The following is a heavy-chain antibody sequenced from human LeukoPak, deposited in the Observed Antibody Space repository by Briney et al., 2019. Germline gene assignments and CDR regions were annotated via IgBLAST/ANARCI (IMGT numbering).Heavy chain of an antibody. CDR1: GGSLSSSGYY. V-gene: IGHV4-39*01. CDR2: IYYSGST. Sequence: SETLSLTCAVSGGSLSSSGYYWGWVRQPPGKGLEWIGTIYYSGSTFYNPSLESRVTISVETSKNQFSLELSSVTAADTAIYYCARHTPPTVTSFDYWGQGTLVTVSS. CDR3: ARHTPPTVTSFDY. D-gene: IGHD4-17*01. J-gene: IGHJ4*02.